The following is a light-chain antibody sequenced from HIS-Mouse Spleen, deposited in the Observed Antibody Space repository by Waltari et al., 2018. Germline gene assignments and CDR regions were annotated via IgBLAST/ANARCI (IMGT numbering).Light chain of an antibody. CDR1: SSAVGGYNY. J-gene: IGLJ2*01. CDR3: SSYTSSSTLV. V-gene: IGLV2-14*03. Sequence: QSALTQPASVSGSPGQSITISCTGTSSAVGGYNYVSWYQQHPGKAPKLMIHDVSNRPAGVSNRFSGSKSGNTASLTISGLQAEDEADYYCSSYTSSSTLVFGGGTKLTVL. CDR2: DVS.